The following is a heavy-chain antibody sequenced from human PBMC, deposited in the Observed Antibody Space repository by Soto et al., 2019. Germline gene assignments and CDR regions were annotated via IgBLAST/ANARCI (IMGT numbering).Heavy chain of an antibody. Sequence: GGSLRLSCAASGFTFSSYAMSWVRQAPGKGLEWVSAISGSGGSTYYADSVKGRFTISRDNSKNTLNLQMNSLRAEDTAVYYCPKVISSYDFDYWGQGTLVTVSS. CDR1: GFTFSSYA. V-gene: IGHV3-23*01. D-gene: IGHD5-18*01. CDR2: ISGSGGST. J-gene: IGHJ4*02. CDR3: PKVISSYDFDY.